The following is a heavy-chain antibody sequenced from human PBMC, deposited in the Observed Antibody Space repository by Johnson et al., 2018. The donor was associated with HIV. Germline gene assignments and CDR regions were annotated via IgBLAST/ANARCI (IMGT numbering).Heavy chain of an antibody. CDR1: GVTVSSNY. CDR2: IYSGGST. D-gene: IGHD2-21*01. J-gene: IGHJ3*02. CDR3: AKDIWDRAYCGGDCYILSACDI. V-gene: IGHV3-66*02. Sequence: VQLVESGGGLVQRGGSLRLSCVASGVTVSSNYMSWVRQAPGKGLEWVSVIYSGGSTYYADSVKGRFTISRDNAKNSLYLQMNSLRAEDTALYYCAKDIWDRAYCGGDCYILSACDIWGQGTMVTVSS.